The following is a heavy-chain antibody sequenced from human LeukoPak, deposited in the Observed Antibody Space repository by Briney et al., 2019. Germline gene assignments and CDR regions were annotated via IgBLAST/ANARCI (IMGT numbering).Heavy chain of an antibody. CDR1: GGSISSSSYY. CDR2: IYYSGYT. D-gene: IGHD3-22*01. Sequence: VKPSETLSLTCTVSGGSISSSSYYWGWIRQPPGKGLEWIGGIYYSGYTYYNPSLKSRVTISVDTSKNQFSLKLSSVTAAGTAVYYCATHYYDSSGYYPWYFDYWGQGTLVTVSS. V-gene: IGHV4-39*01. J-gene: IGHJ4*02. CDR3: ATHYYDSSGYYPWYFDY.